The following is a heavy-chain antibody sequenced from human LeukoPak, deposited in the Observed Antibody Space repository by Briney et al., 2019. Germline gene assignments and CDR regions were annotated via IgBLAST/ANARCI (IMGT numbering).Heavy chain of an antibody. CDR1: GYSISSGYY. Sequence: PSETLSLTCTVSGYSISSGYYWGWIRQPPGKGLEWVSVIYKDGSTYYADSVKGRFTISRDNSKNTVYLQLNSLRDEDTAVYYCVRGSSWFWEYYFDYWGQGTLVTVSS. CDR3: VRGSSWFWEYYFDY. CDR2: IYKDGST. D-gene: IGHD6-13*01. V-gene: IGHV3-53*01. J-gene: IGHJ4*02.